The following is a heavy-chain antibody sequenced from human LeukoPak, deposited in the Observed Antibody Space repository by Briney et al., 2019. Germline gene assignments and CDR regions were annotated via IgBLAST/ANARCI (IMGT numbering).Heavy chain of an antibody. J-gene: IGHJ4*02. D-gene: IGHD2-21*02. Sequence: EGSLRLSCAASGFTFSSYGMHWVRQAPGKGLEWVAVIWYDGSNKYYADSVKGRFTISRDNSKNTLYLRMNSLRAEDTAVYYCARDGSTATAPFDYWGQGTLVTVSS. V-gene: IGHV3-33*01. CDR2: IWYDGSNK. CDR3: ARDGSTATAPFDY. CDR1: GFTFSSYG.